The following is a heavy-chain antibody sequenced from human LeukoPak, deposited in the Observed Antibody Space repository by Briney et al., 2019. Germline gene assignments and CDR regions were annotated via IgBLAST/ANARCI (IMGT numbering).Heavy chain of an antibody. J-gene: IGHJ4*02. CDR3: AKTWLYYYDSNGYYDY. CDR2: ISGSGGST. Sequence: GGSLRLSCAASGFTFSSYAMSWVRQAPGKGLEWVSAISGSGGSTYYADSVKGRFTISRDNSENTLYLQMNSLRAEDTAVYYCAKTWLYYYDSNGYYDYWGQGTLVTVSS. D-gene: IGHD3-22*01. V-gene: IGHV3-23*01. CDR1: GFTFSSYA.